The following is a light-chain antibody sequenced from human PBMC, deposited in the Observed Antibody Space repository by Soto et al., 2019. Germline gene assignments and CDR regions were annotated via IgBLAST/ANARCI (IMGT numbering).Light chain of an antibody. CDR1: SSDVGSYNR. V-gene: IGLV2-18*02. CDR2: EVS. Sequence: QSVLTQPPSVSGSPGQSVTISCTGTSSDVGSYNRVSWYQQPPGTAPKLMIYEVSNRPSGAPDRFSGSKSDNTASLTISGLQADYEADYYCSSYTSTSTYVFVTVTKVTV. CDR3: SSYTSTSTYV. J-gene: IGLJ1*01.